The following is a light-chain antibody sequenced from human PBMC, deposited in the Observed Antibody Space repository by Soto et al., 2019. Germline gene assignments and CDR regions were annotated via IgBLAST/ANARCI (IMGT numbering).Light chain of an antibody. J-gene: IGKJ1*01. CDR3: KQYNSDWT. Sequence: DIQMTQSPSTLSASVGDRVTITCRASQSISSWLAWYQQKPGKAPKLLIYDASSLESGVPSRFSGIGSGTEFTITISSLQPDDFATYYCKQYNSDWTFGQGTKVDIK. V-gene: IGKV1-5*01. CDR2: DAS. CDR1: QSISSW.